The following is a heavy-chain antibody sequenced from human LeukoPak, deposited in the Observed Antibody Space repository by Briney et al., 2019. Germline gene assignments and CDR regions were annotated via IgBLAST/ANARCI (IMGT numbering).Heavy chain of an antibody. CDR1: GYTFTSYD. CDR2: MNPNSGNT. Sequence: ASVKVSCKASGYTFTSYDINWVRQATGQGLEWMGWMNPNSGNTGYAQKFQGRVTITRNTSISTAYMELSSLRSEDTAVYYCARGAGHYYGSGSSNWFDPWGQGTLVTVSS. D-gene: IGHD3-10*01. CDR3: ARGAGHYYGSGSSNWFDP. J-gene: IGHJ5*02. V-gene: IGHV1-8*03.